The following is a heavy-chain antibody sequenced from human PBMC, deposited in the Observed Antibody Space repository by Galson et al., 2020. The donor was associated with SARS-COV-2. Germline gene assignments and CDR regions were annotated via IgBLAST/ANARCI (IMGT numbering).Heavy chain of an antibody. Sequence: LRLSCAASGFTIRSSAMHWVRQAPGKGLEWVAIISYDGTTIYKSDSVKGRFTISRDISKNILYLQMNRLRPEDTGVYYCARETDDDSSSWYDYWGQGTLVTVSP. CDR1: GFTIRSSA. V-gene: IGHV3-30*04. CDR2: ISYDGTTI. CDR3: ARETDDDSSSWYDY. D-gene: IGHD3-22*01. J-gene: IGHJ4*02.